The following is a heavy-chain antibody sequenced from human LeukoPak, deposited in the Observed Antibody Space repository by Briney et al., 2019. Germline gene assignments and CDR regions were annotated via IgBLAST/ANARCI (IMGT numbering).Heavy chain of an antibody. CDR1: GGSFSGYY. Sequence: PSETLSLTCAVYGGSFSGYYWSWIRQPPGKGLEWIGEINHSGSTNYNPSLKSRVTISVDTSKNQFSLKLSSVTAADTAVYYCARVWSEYYYDSSGYDPWGQGTLVTVSS. CDR3: ARVWSEYYYDSSGYDP. D-gene: IGHD3-22*01. CDR2: INHSGST. J-gene: IGHJ5*02. V-gene: IGHV4-34*01.